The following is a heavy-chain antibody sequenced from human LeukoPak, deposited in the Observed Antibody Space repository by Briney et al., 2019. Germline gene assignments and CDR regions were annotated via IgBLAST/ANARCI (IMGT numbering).Heavy chain of an antibody. CDR1: GFAFNTYS. Sequence: GESLRLSCAASGFAFNTYSMNWVRQAPGKGLEWVSFIFSSSTYIYYTDSVKGRFTISRDNARNSLYLQMNSLRAEDTAVYYCARPQAAAVFLYYYYYMDVWGKGTTVTVSS. J-gene: IGHJ6*03. CDR2: IFSSSTYI. D-gene: IGHD6-13*01. CDR3: ARPQAAAVFLYYYYYMDV. V-gene: IGHV3-21*01.